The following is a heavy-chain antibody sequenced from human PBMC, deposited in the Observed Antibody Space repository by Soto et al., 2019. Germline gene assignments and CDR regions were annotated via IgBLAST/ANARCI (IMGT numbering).Heavy chain of an antibody. D-gene: IGHD2-21*02. CDR1: GGSISGYY. CDR2: MYNTGST. V-gene: IGHV4-59*01. J-gene: IGHJ6*02. CDR3: ARDLWGYCGTDCYPLDV. Sequence: PSETVALSCTVSGGSISGYYWRWIRQPPGKGLEWIGYMYNTGSTVYNPSFKSRVTISVDTSKNQFSLKLNSVTAADTAVYYCARDLWGYCGTDCYPLDVWGQGTTVT.